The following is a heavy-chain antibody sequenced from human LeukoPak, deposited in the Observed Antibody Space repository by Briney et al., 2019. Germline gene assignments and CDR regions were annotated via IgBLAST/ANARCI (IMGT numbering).Heavy chain of an antibody. Sequence: GGSLRLSCAASGFTFSSYAMSWVRQAPGKGLEWVSAISGSGGSTYYADSVKGRFTFSRDNSKNTLYLQMNSLRAEDTAVYYCAKEGESEPDPNWFDPWGQGTLVTVSS. CDR2: ISGSGGST. D-gene: IGHD2-21*01. J-gene: IGHJ5*02. V-gene: IGHV3-23*01. CDR3: AKEGESEPDPNWFDP. CDR1: GFTFSSYA.